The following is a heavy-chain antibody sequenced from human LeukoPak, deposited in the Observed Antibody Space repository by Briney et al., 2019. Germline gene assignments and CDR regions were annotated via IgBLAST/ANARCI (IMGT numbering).Heavy chain of an antibody. D-gene: IGHD4-17*01. Sequence: SGGSLRLSCAASGFTFSDYYMSWIRQAPGKGLEWVSYISSSSSYTNYADSVKGQFTISRDNAKNSLYLQMNSLRAEDTAVYYCAREGYGDYVYAFDIWGQGTMVTVSS. V-gene: IGHV3-11*05. J-gene: IGHJ3*02. CDR3: AREGYGDYVYAFDI. CDR1: GFTFSDYY. CDR2: ISSSSSYT.